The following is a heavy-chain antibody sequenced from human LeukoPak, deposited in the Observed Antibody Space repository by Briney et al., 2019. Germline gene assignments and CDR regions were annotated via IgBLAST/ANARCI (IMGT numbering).Heavy chain of an antibody. J-gene: IGHJ4*02. Sequence: SQTLSLTCTVSGGSISSGGYYWSWIRQHPGKGLEWIGYIYYSGNSFYSPSLKSRVTISVDTSKNQFSLKLSSVTAADTAVYYCARGLGRGYSDYSDYWGQGTLVTVSS. D-gene: IGHD5-12*01. CDR3: ARGLGRGYSDYSDY. CDR1: GGSISSGGYY. CDR2: IYYSGNS. V-gene: IGHV4-31*03.